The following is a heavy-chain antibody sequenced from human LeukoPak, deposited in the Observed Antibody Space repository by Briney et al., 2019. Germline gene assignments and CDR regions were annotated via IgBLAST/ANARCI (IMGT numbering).Heavy chain of an antibody. CDR3: AKDPFIIAVAGTYHDY. Sequence: PGGSLRLSCAASGFTFSSYAMSWVRQAPGKGLEWVSAIGGSGGSTYYADSVKGRFTISRDNSKNTLYLQMNSLRAEDTAVYYCAKDPFIIAVAGTYHDYWGQGTLVTVSS. J-gene: IGHJ4*02. D-gene: IGHD6-19*01. CDR2: IGGSGGST. V-gene: IGHV3-23*01. CDR1: GFTFSSYA.